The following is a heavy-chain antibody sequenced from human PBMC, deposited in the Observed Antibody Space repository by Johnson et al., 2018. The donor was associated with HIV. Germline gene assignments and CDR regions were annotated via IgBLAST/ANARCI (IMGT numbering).Heavy chain of an antibody. CDR1: GFTFSNAW. CDR3: TDWVDYYDSSGYFYDAFDI. J-gene: IGHJ3*02. D-gene: IGHD3-22*01. V-gene: IGHV3-15*01. Sequence: VQLVESGGGLVQPGGSLRLSCAASGFTFSNAWMSWVRQRQAPGKGLEWVGRIKSETDGGTTDSAAPVKGRFTISRDDSKNTLYLQMNSLKIEDTAVYYCTDWVDYYDSSGYFYDAFDIWGLGTLVTVSS. CDR2: IKSETDGGTT.